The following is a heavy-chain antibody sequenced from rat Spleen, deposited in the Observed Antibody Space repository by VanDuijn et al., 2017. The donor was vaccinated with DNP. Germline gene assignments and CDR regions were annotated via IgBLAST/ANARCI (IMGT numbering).Heavy chain of an antibody. CDR2: IWGDGST. V-gene: IGHV2-32*01. Sequence: QVQLKESGPGLVQPSQTLSLTCTVSGFSLTSYHVSWVRQPPGKGLEWMGVIWGDGSTAYNSALKSRLSISRDTSKSQVFLKMSSRKTEDTATYYCARGYYYDGTYYVMDAWGQGASVTVSS. J-gene: IGHJ4*01. D-gene: IGHD1-12*02. CDR1: GFSLTSYH. CDR3: ARGYYYDGTYYVMDA.